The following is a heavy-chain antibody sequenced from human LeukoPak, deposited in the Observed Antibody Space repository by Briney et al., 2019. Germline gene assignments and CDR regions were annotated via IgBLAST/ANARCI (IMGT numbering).Heavy chain of an antibody. CDR2: INPNSGGT. V-gene: IGHV1-2*02. J-gene: IGHJ4*02. CDR3: ARAVGGYYYDSSGYNDY. D-gene: IGHD3-22*01. CDR1: GGTFSSYA. Sequence: ASVKVSCTASGGTFSSYAISWVRQAPGQGLEWMGWINPNSGGTNYAQKFQGRVTMTRDTSISTAYMELSRLRSDDTAVYYCARAVGGYYYDSSGYNDYWGQGTLVTVSS.